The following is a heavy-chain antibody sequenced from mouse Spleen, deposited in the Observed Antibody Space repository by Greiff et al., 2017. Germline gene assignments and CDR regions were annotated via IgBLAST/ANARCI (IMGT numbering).Heavy chain of an antibody. V-gene: IGHV1-55*01. Sequence: VKLVESGAELAKPGASVKLSCKASGYNFTSYWINWVKLRPGQGLEWIGDIYPGSGSTNYNEKFKSKATLTVDTSSSTAYMQLSSLASEDSALYYCARDYAMDYWGQGTSVTVSS. CDR3: ARDYAMDY. CDR2: IYPGSGST. J-gene: IGHJ4*01. CDR1: GYNFTSYW.